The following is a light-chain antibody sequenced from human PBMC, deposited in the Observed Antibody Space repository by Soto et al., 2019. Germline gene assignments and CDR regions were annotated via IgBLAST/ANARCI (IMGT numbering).Light chain of an antibody. J-gene: IGLJ1*01. Sequence: QSALTQPASVSGSPGQSISISCSGASSDVGNYNYVSWYQQHPGKAPKLIIYDVSNRPSGVCNRFSGSKSGNTSSLTISGLQAEDEADYYCSSYTSSRTLYVFGTGTKLTVL. CDR1: SSDVGNYNY. CDR3: SSYTSSRTLYV. V-gene: IGLV2-14*01. CDR2: DVS.